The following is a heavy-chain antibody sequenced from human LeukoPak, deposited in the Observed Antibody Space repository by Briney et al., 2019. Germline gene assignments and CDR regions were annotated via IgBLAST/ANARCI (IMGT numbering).Heavy chain of an antibody. CDR3: ARDDIGGYDSSGN. D-gene: IGHD3-22*01. V-gene: IGHV4-39*02. Sequence: PSETLSLTCTVSGGSISSNSYYWGWIRQPPGKGLEWIGSIYYSGSTYYNPSLKNRLTISVDTSKNQFSLKLSSVTAADTAVYYCARDDIGGYDSSGNWGQGTLVTVSS. J-gene: IGHJ4*02. CDR1: GGSISSNSYY. CDR2: IYYSGST.